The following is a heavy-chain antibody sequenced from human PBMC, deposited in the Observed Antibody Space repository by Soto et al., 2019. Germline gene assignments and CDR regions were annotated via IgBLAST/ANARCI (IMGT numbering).Heavy chain of an antibody. Sequence: QVQLVQSGAEVKKPGASVKVSCKASGYTFTSYAMHWVRQAPGQRLEWMGWINAGNGNTKYSQKFQGRVTITRDTSASTAYMELSSLRSEDTAVYYCARDHPPGLRYFDWNWFDPWGQGTLVTVSS. D-gene: IGHD3-9*01. CDR3: ARDHPPGLRYFDWNWFDP. CDR2: INAGNGNT. CDR1: GYTFTSYA. J-gene: IGHJ5*02. V-gene: IGHV1-3*01.